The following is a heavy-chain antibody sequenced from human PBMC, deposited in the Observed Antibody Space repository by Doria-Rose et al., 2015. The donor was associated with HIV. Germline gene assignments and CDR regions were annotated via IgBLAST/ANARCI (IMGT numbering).Heavy chain of an antibody. CDR1: GFIFTKYW. Sequence: EVQLVESGGGLVQPGGSLRLSCAASGFIFTKYWMTWVRQAPGKGLEWVANIKEDGSEKHYVDSVKGRFTVPRDNAKTSLYLQMNSLRAEDTAVYYCARGSYARESWGQGTLVTVSS. V-gene: IGHV3-7*05. J-gene: IGHJ5*02. CDR3: ARGSYARES. CDR2: IKEDGSEK. D-gene: IGHD2-2*01.